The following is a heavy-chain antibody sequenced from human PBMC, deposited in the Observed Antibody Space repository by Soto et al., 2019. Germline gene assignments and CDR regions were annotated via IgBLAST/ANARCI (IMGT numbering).Heavy chain of an antibody. CDR2: INAGNGNT. CDR3: ARVGYSSGYYTPDLDY. J-gene: IGHJ4*02. D-gene: IGHD3-22*01. CDR1: GYTFTSYA. V-gene: IGHV1-3*01. Sequence: ASVKVSCKASGYTFTSYAMHWVRQAPGQRLEWIGWINAGNGNTKYSQKFQGRVTITRDTSASTAYMELSSLRSEDTAVYYCARVGYSSGYYTPDLDYWGQGTLVTVSS.